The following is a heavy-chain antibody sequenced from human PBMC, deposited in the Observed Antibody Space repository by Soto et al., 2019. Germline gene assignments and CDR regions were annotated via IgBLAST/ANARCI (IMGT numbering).Heavy chain of an antibody. Sequence: ASVKVSCKASGYIFSSHCIYWVRQAPGQGLQWMGRMNPSGGRTAYAQKFQGRVTLTRDMSTSTAYMELTSLTYDDTAVYYCARDVSGPGATYVMDVWGQGTTVTVSS. D-gene: IGHD2-2*01. CDR3: ARDVSGPGATYVMDV. V-gene: IGHV1-46*01. CDR1: GYIFSSHC. CDR2: MNPSGGRT. J-gene: IGHJ6*02.